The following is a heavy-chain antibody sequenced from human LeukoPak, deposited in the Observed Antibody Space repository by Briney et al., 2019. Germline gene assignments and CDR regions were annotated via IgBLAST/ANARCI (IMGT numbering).Heavy chain of an antibody. Sequence: GGSLRLSCAASGFTFSSYSMNWVRQAPGKGLEWVSSISSSSSYIYYADSVKGRFAISRDNAKNSLYLQMNSLRAEDTAVYYCATTLVGLQSPEFDYWGQGTLVTVSS. D-gene: IGHD5-24*01. J-gene: IGHJ4*02. CDR3: ATTLVGLQSPEFDY. CDR1: GFTFSSYS. CDR2: ISSSSSYI. V-gene: IGHV3-21*04.